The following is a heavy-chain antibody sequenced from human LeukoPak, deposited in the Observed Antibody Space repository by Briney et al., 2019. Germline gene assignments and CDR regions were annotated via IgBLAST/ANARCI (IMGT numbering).Heavy chain of an antibody. CDR3: AREAFGEVDIMATITKEGGFDY. Sequence: SETLSLTCAVYGGSFSGYYWSWIRQPPGKGLEWIGEINHSGSTNYNPSLKSRVTISVDTSKNQFSLKLSSVTAADTAVYYCAREAFGEVDIMATITKEGGFDYWGQGTLVTVSS. CDR1: GGSFSGYY. D-gene: IGHD5-12*01. J-gene: IGHJ4*02. CDR2: INHSGST. V-gene: IGHV4-34*01.